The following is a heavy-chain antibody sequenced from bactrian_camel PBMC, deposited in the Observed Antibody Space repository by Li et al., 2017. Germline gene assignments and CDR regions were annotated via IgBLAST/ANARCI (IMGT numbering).Heavy chain of an antibody. J-gene: IGHJ6*01. CDR3: AARGPYCYTKLSVRDFTY. D-gene: IGHD2*01. Sequence: HVQLVESGGGSVQVGGSLKLTCTLSSNNNMGHCLGWFRQAPGKGREAVGQIYTGTGTTHYSNSVKGRFTISRDAIRSTVLYLQMNSLNPEDTAMYYCAARGPYCYTKLSVRDFTYWGQGTQVTVS. V-gene: IGHV3-2*01. CDR1: SNNNMGHC. CDR2: IYTGTGTT.